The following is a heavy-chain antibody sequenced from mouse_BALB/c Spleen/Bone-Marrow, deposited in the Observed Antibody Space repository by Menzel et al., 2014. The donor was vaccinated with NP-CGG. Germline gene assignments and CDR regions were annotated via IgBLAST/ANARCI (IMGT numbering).Heavy chain of an antibody. CDR3: ARGYDYGFAY. CDR2: ISSGSSTI. J-gene: IGHJ3*01. CDR1: GFTFSSFG. Sequence: DVKLVESGGGLVQPGGSRKLSCAASGFTFSSFGMHWVRQAPEKGLEWVAYISSGSSTIYYADTVKGRFTISRDNPKNTLFLRMTSLRSEDTAMYYCARGYDYGFAYWGQGTLVTVSA. D-gene: IGHD2-4*01. V-gene: IGHV5-17*02.